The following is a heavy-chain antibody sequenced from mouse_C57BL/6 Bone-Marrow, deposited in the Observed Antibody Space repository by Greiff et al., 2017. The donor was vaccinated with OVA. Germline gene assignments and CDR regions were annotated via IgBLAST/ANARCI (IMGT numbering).Heavy chain of an antibody. J-gene: IGHJ2*01. CDR2: INPNNGGT. Sequence: VQLKESGPELVKPGASVKIPCKASGYTFTDYNMDWVKQSHGKSLEWIGDINPNNGGTIYNQKFKGKATLTVDKSSSTAYMELRSLTSEDTAVYYCARFGDYYGSSLDYWGQGTTLTVSS. D-gene: IGHD1-1*01. V-gene: IGHV1-18*01. CDR1: GYTFTDYN. CDR3: ARFGDYYGSSLDY.